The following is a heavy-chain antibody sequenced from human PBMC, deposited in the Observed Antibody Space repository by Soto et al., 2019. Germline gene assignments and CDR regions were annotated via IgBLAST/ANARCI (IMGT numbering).Heavy chain of an antibody. Sequence: EVQLVESGGGLVKPGGPLRLSCAASGFTFSSYSMNWVRQAPGKGLEWVSSISSSSSYIYYADSVKGRFTISRDNAKNSLYLQMNSLRAEDTAVYYCARGRGAAGTDSVQYYGMDVWGQGTTVTVSS. CDR2: ISSSSSYI. V-gene: IGHV3-21*01. CDR1: GFTFSSYS. D-gene: IGHD6-13*01. J-gene: IGHJ6*02. CDR3: ARGRGAAGTDSVQYYGMDV.